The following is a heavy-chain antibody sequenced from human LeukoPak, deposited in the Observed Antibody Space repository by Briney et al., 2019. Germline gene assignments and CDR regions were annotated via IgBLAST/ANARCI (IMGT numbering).Heavy chain of an antibody. J-gene: IGHJ4*02. CDR2: IWSDGSND. CDR3: ARDPSGSGWSLSD. Sequence: GGSLRLSCTASGFNFGSDAMHWVRQAPGKGLEWVAFIWSDGSNDHYADSVKGRFTISRDNSKNTVCLQMNSLRVEDTAVYYCARDPSGSGWSLSDWGQGTLVTVSS. V-gene: IGHV3-33*01. D-gene: IGHD6-19*01. CDR1: GFNFGSDA.